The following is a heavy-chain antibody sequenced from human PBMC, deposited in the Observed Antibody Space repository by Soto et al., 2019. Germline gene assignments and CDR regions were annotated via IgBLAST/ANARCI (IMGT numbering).Heavy chain of an antibody. V-gene: IGHV1-18*01. CDR2: NSGYNGNA. Sequence: QVQLVQSGAEAKKPGATVKVSCKASGNIVSNYGINWVRQAPGQGLEWMGCNSGYNGNAHYSQKVQDRVTMTTDTSTTTAYMELRSLTSDDTALYYCATGGGALDIWGQGTMVTVSS. J-gene: IGHJ3*02. CDR1: GNIVSNYG. CDR3: ATGGGALDI.